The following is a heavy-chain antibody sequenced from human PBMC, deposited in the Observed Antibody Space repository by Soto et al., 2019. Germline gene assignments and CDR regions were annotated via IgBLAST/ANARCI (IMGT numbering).Heavy chain of an antibody. V-gene: IGHV3-23*01. Sequence: EVQLLESGGGLVQPGGSLRLSCAASGFTLSDYDMGWVRQAPGKGLEWVSLTRTDGGGTYYAYSVEGRLTVYRDTFRNTLYLQMHSLRAEDTALYYCVYDRRGGEYPAFDLWGQRTMVNVSS. CDR1: GFTLSDYD. J-gene: IGHJ3*01. CDR3: VYDRRGGEYPAFDL. CDR2: TRTDGGGT. D-gene: IGHD2-21*01.